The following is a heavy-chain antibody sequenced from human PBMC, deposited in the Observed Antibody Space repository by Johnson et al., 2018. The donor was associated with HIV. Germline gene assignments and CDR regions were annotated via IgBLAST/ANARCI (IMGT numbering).Heavy chain of an antibody. J-gene: IGHJ3*02. CDR3: AKAKYYDSSGYYSVTEDVFDI. V-gene: IGHV3-9*01. CDR2: ISWNSGSI. D-gene: IGHD3-22*01. Sequence: VQLVESGGNVVRPGRSLRLSCAASGFTFDDYAMHWVRQVPGKGLEWVSGISWNSGSIDYADSVKGRFSISRDNAKNSLYLQMNSLKPEDTALYYCAKAKYYDSSGYYSVTEDVFDIWGQGTMVTVSS. CDR1: GFTFDDYA.